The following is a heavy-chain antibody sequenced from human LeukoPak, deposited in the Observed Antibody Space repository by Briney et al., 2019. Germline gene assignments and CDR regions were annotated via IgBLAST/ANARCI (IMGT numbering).Heavy chain of an antibody. D-gene: IGHD3-22*01. J-gene: IGHJ6*02. CDR3: ARDGYYDSSGYPRPWSSFYYYGMDV. Sequence: PGGSLRLSCAASGFTFSTYNMNWVRQAPGKGLEWVSYISTTSTKYYADSVQGRFTVSRDNAKNSLYLQMNSLRAEDTAVYYCARDGYYDSSGYPRPWSSFYYYGMDVWGQGTTVTVPS. CDR1: GFTFSTYN. CDR2: ISTTSTK. V-gene: IGHV3-48*01.